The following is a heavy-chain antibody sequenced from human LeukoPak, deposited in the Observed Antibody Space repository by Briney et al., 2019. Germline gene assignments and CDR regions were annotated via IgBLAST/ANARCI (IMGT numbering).Heavy chain of an antibody. D-gene: IGHD2-15*01. V-gene: IGHV1-69*04. Sequence: SVKVSCKASGSIFSNYAITWVRQAPGQGLEWMGRIIPMLGVANNAENFQDRVTINADKSTNTMYMELSSLRSEDTAVYYCARGRSDCSGSACYSRNRNHSGLDVWGQGTTVTVSS. J-gene: IGHJ6*02. CDR1: GSIFSNYA. CDR2: IIPMLGVA. CDR3: ARGRSDCSGSACYSRNRNHSGLDV.